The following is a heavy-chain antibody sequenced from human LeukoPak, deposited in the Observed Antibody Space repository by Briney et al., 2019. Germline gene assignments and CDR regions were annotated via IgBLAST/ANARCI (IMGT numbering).Heavy chain of an antibody. V-gene: IGHV3-30*18. D-gene: IGHD5-18*01. CDR2: ISYDGNTE. CDR1: GFTFSNYG. CDR3: AKDHSYGSKAPYFDY. J-gene: IGHJ4*02. Sequence: GGPLRLSCTASGFTFSNYGIHWVRQAPGKGLEWVAVISYDGNTEYYSDSVKGRFTVSRDNAKNSLYLQMNSLRAEDTALYYCAKDHSYGSKAPYFDYWGQGTLVTVSS.